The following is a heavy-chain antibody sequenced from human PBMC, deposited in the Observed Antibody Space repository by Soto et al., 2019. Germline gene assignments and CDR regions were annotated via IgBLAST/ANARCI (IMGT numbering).Heavy chain of an antibody. Sequence: ASVKVSCKASGGTFSSYAISWVRQAPGQGLEWMGGIIPIFGTANYAQKFQGRVTITADESTSTAYMELSSLRSEDTAVYYCGSCSSTSGGHYYGMDVWGQGTTVTVSS. J-gene: IGHJ6*02. CDR3: GSCSSTSGGHYYGMDV. V-gene: IGHV1-69*13. CDR2: IIPIFGTA. D-gene: IGHD2-2*01. CDR1: GGTFSSYA.